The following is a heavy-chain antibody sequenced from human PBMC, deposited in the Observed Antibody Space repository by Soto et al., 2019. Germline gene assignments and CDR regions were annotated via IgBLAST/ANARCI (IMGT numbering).Heavy chain of an antibody. V-gene: IGHV4-59*01. D-gene: IGHD3-9*01. CDR2: IYYTGST. J-gene: IGHJ5*02. Sequence: SETLSLTCTVSGGSISGSFWSWIRQSPGKGLEFIGYIYYTGSTNSNPSLNGRASISVDTSKNQISLKLWSVTAADTAVYYCAREVTNYDVLTGYYSGAIFDPWGQGTLVTVSS. CDR3: AREVTNYDVLTGYYSGAIFDP. CDR1: GGSISGSF.